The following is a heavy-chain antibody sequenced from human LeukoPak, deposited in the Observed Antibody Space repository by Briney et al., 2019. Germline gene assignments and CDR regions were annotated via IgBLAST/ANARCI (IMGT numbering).Heavy chain of an antibody. CDR1: GFTFSSYV. J-gene: IGHJ3*02. V-gene: IGHV3-23*01. Sequence: GGTLRLSCAASGFTFSSYVMSWVRQAPGKGLEWVSTFSGSGGNTHYADSVKGRFIISRDNSNNTLYLQMSSLRAEDTAIYYCAKGRSRSPYDAFDIWGQGTMVTVSS. D-gene: IGHD1-26*01. CDR3: AKGRSRSPYDAFDI. CDR2: FSGSGGNT.